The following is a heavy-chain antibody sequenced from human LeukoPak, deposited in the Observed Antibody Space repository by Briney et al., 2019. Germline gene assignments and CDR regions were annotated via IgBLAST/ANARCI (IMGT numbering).Heavy chain of an antibody. CDR3: ASPEWLPDAIDI. CDR1: GFAVSSNH. Sequence: GGSLRLSCAASGFAVSSNHMNWVRQAPGKGLEWVSVIFNGGSTYYADSVKGRFTISRDNSKNTLYLQMNSLRAEDTAVYYCASPEWLPDAIDIWGQGTMVTVSS. CDR2: IFNGGST. D-gene: IGHD3-3*01. J-gene: IGHJ3*02. V-gene: IGHV3-53*01.